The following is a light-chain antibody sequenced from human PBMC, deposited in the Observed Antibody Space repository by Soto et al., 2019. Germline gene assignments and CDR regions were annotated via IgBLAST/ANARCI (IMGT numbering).Light chain of an antibody. CDR2: GAS. CDR3: QQYGSSPQT. CDR1: QSISSY. Sequence: EIVLTQSPGTLSLSPGERATLSCRASQSISSYLAWYLQKPGQAPRLLIYGASSRATGIPDRFSASGSGTDFTLTISRLEPEDFAVYYCQQYGSSPQTCGQGTKVEIK. V-gene: IGKV3-20*01. J-gene: IGKJ1*01.